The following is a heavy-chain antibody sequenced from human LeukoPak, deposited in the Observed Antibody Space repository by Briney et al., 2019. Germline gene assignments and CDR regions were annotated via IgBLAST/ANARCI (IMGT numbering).Heavy chain of an antibody. CDR2: IYYSGST. D-gene: IGHD2-2*02. Sequence: SQTLSLTCTVSGGSISSGDYYWSWIRQPPGKGLEWIGYIYYSGSTYYNPSLKSRVTISVDTSKNQLSLKLSSVTAADTAVYYCARLPDTRYCSSTSCYTAAVTAFDIWGQGTMVTVSS. CDR1: GGSISSGDYY. V-gene: IGHV4-30-4*08. J-gene: IGHJ3*02. CDR3: ARLPDTRYCSSTSCYTAAVTAFDI.